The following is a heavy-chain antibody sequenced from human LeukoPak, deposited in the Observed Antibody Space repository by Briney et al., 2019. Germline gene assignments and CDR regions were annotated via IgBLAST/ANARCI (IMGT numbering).Heavy chain of an antibody. CDR1: GCSISSGGYS. D-gene: IGHD4-11*01. Sequence: SETLSLTCAVSGCSISSGGYSWSWIRQPPGKGLEWIGYIYHSGSTYYNPSLKSRVTISVDRSKNQFSLKLSSVTAADTAVYYCARQTTSSGMDVWGQGTTVTVSS. CDR3: ARQTTSSGMDV. CDR2: IYHSGST. J-gene: IGHJ6*02. V-gene: IGHV4-30-2*01.